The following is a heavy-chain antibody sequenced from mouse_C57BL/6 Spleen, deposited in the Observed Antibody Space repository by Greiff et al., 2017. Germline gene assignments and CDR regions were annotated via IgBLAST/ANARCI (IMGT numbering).Heavy chain of an antibody. D-gene: IGHD2-1*01. CDR2: ISSGGDYI. CDR3: TRDNYYGDAMDD. V-gene: IGHV5-9-1*02. Sequence: EVMLVESGEGLVKPGGSLKLSCAASGFTFSSYAMSWVRQTPEKRLEWVAYISSGGDYIYYADTVKGRFTISRDNARNTLYLQMSRLKSEDTAMYYCTRDNYYGDAMDDWGQGTSVTVSS. J-gene: IGHJ4*01. CDR1: GFTFSSYA.